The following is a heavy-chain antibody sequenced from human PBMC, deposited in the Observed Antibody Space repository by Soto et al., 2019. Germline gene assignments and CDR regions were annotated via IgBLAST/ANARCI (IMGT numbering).Heavy chain of an antibody. Sequence: PSETLSLTCSVSAGSINSGDNYWSWIRQPPGKALEWIAYIYSSGSTYYSPSLQSRVTISVDTAKNQFSLNLRSVTAADTAVYYCARGAPGFCSGITCYVDWFDPWGQGPLVTVAS. V-gene: IGHV4-30-4*01. D-gene: IGHD2-2*01. CDR3: ARGAPGFCSGITCYVDWFDP. CDR2: IYSSGST. CDR1: AGSINSGDNY. J-gene: IGHJ5*02.